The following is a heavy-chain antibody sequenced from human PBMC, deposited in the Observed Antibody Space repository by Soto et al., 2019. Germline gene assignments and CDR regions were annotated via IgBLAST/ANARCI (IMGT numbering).Heavy chain of an antibody. CDR3: ARSRDGYSNAFDI. Sequence: ASVKVSCKASGYTLANYYIHWVRQAPGQGLEWMGLINPSGGSTRYAQKFQGRVTITRDTSASTAYMEPSSLRSEDTAVYYCARSRDGYSNAFDIWGQGTMVTVSS. V-gene: IGHV1-46*01. CDR2: INPSGGST. D-gene: IGHD6-13*01. J-gene: IGHJ3*02. CDR1: GYTLANYY.